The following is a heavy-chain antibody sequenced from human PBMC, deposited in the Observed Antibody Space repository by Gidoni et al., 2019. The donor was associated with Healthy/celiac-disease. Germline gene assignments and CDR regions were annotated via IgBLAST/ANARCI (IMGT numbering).Heavy chain of an antibody. CDR1: GGSISSYY. CDR2: IYYSGST. J-gene: IGHJ5*02. D-gene: IGHD3-22*01. Sequence: QVPLQEPGPGLVKPSETLSLTCTAAGGSISSYYWSWPLQPPGQGLEWIGYIYYSGSTNYNPSLKGRVTISVDTSKNQFSLKLGSVTAADTAVYYCARDLYYYDSSGYYGDTNPNHEPLSWFDPWGQGTLVTVSS. V-gene: IGHV4-59*01. CDR3: ARDLYYYDSSGYYGDTNPNHEPLSWFDP.